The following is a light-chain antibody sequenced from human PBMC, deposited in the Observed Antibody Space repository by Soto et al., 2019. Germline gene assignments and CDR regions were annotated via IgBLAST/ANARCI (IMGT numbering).Light chain of an antibody. Sequence: EIVLTQSPATLSLSPGEIATLSFRASRSFASSYLAWYQHKPGQAPRLLIYAASSRATGIPDRFISSGSGTDFTLTISRLEPDDSAVYYCHHYDSSPPYTFGQGTRLEIK. CDR2: AAS. CDR1: RSFASSY. CDR3: HHYDSSPPYT. V-gene: IGKV3-20*01. J-gene: IGKJ5*01.